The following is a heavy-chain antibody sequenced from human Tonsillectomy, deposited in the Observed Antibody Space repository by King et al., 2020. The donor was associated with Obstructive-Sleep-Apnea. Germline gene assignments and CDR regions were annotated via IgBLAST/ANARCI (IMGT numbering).Heavy chain of an antibody. Sequence: VQLVESGSELKKPGASVKVSCKASGYTFIYYAINWVRQAPGQGLEWMGWINTNTGNPTYAQGFIGRFVFSLDTSVSTAYLQITSLKAEDTAVYYCARDRERIVATIHYGMDVWGQGTTVTVSS. J-gene: IGHJ6*02. CDR2: INTNTGNP. CDR1: GYTFIYYA. CDR3: ARDRERIVATIHYGMDV. D-gene: IGHD5-12*01. V-gene: IGHV7-4-1*02.